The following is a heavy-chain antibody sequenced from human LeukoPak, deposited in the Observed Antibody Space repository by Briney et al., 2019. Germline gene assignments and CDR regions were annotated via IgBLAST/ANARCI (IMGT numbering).Heavy chain of an antibody. CDR2: ISSSSSYI. CDR1: GFTLSSYS. D-gene: IGHD6-13*01. V-gene: IGHV3-21*01. CDR3: ARDFPNSRCFDY. J-gene: IGHJ4*02. Sequence: GGSLRLSCAASGFTLSSYSMNWVRQAPGKGLEWVSSISSSSSYIYYADSVKGRFTISRDNAKNSLYLQMNSLRAEDTAVYYCARDFPNSRCFDYWGQGTLVTVSS.